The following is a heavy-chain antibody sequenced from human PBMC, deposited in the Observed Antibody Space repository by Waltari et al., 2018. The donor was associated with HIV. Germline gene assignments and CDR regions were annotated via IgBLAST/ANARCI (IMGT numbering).Heavy chain of an antibody. CDR3: AREKNIPEKYHGMDV. CDR2: INAGNGNT. Sequence: QVQLVQSGAEVKKPGASVTVSCKDSGYTFTSYSMHWVRQAPGRRFEWMGWINAGNGNTKYSQKMQGRVTITRDTSASTAYMELTSLRSEDTAVYYCAREKNIPEKYHGMDVWGQGTTVTVSS. CDR1: GYTFTSYS. V-gene: IGHV1-3*01. J-gene: IGHJ6*02.